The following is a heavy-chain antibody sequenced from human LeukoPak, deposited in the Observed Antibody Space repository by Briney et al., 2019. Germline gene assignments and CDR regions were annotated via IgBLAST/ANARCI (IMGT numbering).Heavy chain of an antibody. Sequence: ASVKVSCKASGYTFTSYGISWVRQAPGQGLEWMGWISAYNGNTNYAQKLQGRVTMTTDTSTSTAYMELRSLRSDDTAVYYCARGDLPDYYDSSGYYQIDYWGQGTLVIVSS. CDR1: GYTFTSYG. V-gene: IGHV1-18*01. CDR3: ARGDLPDYYDSSGYYQIDY. D-gene: IGHD3-22*01. CDR2: ISAYNGNT. J-gene: IGHJ4*02.